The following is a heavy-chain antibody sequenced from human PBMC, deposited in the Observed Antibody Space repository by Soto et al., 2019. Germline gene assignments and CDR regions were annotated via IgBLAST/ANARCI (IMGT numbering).Heavy chain of an antibody. D-gene: IGHD6-19*01. J-gene: IGHJ4*02. CDR2: ISSSSSYI. V-gene: IGHV3-21*01. Sequence: EVQLVESGGGLVKPGGSLRLSCAASGFTFSSYSMNWVRQAPGKGLEWVSSISSSSSYIYYADSVKGRFTISRDNAKNSLYLQMNSLRAEDTAVYYCARAWYSSGPDYYFDYWGQGTLVTVSS. CDR3: ARAWYSSGPDYYFDY. CDR1: GFTFSSYS.